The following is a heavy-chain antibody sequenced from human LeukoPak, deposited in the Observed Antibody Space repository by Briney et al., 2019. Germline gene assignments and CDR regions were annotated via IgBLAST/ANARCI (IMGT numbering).Heavy chain of an antibody. CDR3: ATVPRIWSGYYTSEYFQH. J-gene: IGHJ1*01. D-gene: IGHD3-3*01. CDR1: GYTLTELF. CDR2: FDPEDGET. Sequence: GASVKVSCKVSGYTLTELFMHWVRQAPGKGLEWMGGFDPEDGETIYAQKFQGRVTMTEDTSTDTAYMELSSLRSEDTAVYYCATVPRIWSGYYTSEYFQHRGQGTLVTVSS. V-gene: IGHV1-24*01.